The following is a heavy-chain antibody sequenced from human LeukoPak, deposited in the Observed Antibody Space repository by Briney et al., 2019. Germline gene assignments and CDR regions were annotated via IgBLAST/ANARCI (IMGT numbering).Heavy chain of an antibody. Sequence: SETLSLTCTVSGYSISSGYYWGWIRQPPGKGLEWIGSIYHSGSTNYNPSLKSRVTISVDTSKNQFSLKLSSVTAADTAVYYCARAPLMVYARHYFDYWGQGTLVTVSS. CDR1: GYSISSGYY. CDR2: IYHSGST. V-gene: IGHV4-38-2*02. J-gene: IGHJ4*02. CDR3: ARAPLMVYARHYFDY. D-gene: IGHD2-8*01.